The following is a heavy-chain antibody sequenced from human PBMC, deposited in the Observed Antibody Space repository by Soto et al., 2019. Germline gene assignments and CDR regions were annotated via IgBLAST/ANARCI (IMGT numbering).Heavy chain of an antibody. CDR1: GGSFSGYY. D-gene: IGHD5-12*01. Sequence: PSETLSLTCAVYGGSFSGYYWSWIRQPPGKGLEWIGEINHSGSTNYNPSLKSRVTISVDTSKNQFSLKLSSVTAADTAVYYCARGHVNIVASEVYYFDYWGQGTLVTVSS. CDR3: ARGHVNIVASEVYYFDY. V-gene: IGHV4-34*01. CDR2: INHSGST. J-gene: IGHJ4*02.